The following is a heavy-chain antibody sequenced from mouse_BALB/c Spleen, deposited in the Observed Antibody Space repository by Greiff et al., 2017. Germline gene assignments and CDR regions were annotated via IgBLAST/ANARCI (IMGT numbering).Heavy chain of an antibody. Sequence: EVQLQESGPVLARPGASVKMSCKASGYTFTSYWMHWVKQRPGQGLEWIGAIYPGNSDTSYNQKFKGKAKLTAVTSTSTAYMELSSLTTEDSAVDYCTGGWYFDYWGQGTTLTVSS. CDR1: GYTFTSYW. CDR2: IYPGNSDT. D-gene: IGHD2-3*01. CDR3: TGGWYFDY. V-gene: IGHV1-5*01. J-gene: IGHJ2*01.